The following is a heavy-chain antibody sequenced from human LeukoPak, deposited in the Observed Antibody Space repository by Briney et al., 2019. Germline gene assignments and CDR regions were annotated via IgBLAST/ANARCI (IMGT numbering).Heavy chain of an antibody. J-gene: IGHJ5*02. CDR1: GGSISSSSYY. V-gene: IGHV4-39*07. D-gene: IGHD6-13*01. CDR3: ARDATPARIAAAGRGWFDP. Sequence: SETLSLTCTVSGGSISSSSYYWGWIRQPPGKGLEWIGSIYYSGSTYYNPSLKSRVTMSVDTSKNQFSLKLSSVTAADTAVYYCARDATPARIAAAGRGWFDPWGQGTLVTVSS. CDR2: IYYSGST.